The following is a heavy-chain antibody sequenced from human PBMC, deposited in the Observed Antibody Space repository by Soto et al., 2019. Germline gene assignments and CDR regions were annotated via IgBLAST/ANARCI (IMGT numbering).Heavy chain of an antibody. D-gene: IGHD6-13*01. J-gene: IGHJ3*02. CDR1: GGSISSSGYY. CDR2: GYHSGRC. V-gene: IGHV4-39*01. Sequence: QMQLQESGPGLVKPSETLSLTCSVSGGSISSSGYYWGWIRQPAGKGLDWIGTGYHSGRCYYNLSIKSRVIISTDPSKNQFSLDLGSMTSAYTAVYYCARRLDSIIWDGDAFDILGQGTMVTVSS. CDR3: ARRLDSIIWDGDAFDI.